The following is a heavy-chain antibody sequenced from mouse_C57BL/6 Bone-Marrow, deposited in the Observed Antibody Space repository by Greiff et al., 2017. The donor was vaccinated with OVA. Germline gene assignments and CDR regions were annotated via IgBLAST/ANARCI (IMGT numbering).Heavy chain of an antibody. CDR1: GYTFTDYY. CDR3: AKDGYPFDY. J-gene: IGHJ2*01. D-gene: IGHD2-3*01. V-gene: IGHV1-19*01. CDR2: INPYNGGT. Sequence: EVQVVESGPVLVKPGASVKMSCKASGYTFTDYYMNWVKQSHGKSLEWIGVINPYNGGTSYNQKFKGKATLTVDKSSSTAYMELNSLTSEDSAVYYCAKDGYPFDYWGQGTTLTVSS.